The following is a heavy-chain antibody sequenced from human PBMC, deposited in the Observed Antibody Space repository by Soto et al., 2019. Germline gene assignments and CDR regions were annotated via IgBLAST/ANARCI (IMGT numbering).Heavy chain of an antibody. D-gene: IGHD3-3*01. Sequence: QVQLVESGGGVVQPGRSLRLSCAASGFTFSAFGMHWVRQAPGKGLEWVAVISNDGNSEHYADSVKGRFTISRVNSKNTFYLQMNSLSVEDTAVYYCAKTITTVGVSSTGRGALLDNWGQGILVSVSS. CDR3: AKTITTVGVSSTGRGALLDN. V-gene: IGHV3-30*18. CDR1: GFTFSAFG. CDR2: ISNDGNSE. J-gene: IGHJ4*02.